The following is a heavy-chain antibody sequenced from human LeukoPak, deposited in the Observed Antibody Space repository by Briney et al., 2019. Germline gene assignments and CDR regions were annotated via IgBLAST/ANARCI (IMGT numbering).Heavy chain of an antibody. D-gene: IGHD2-21*02. CDR1: GFTFSNYA. J-gene: IGHJ4*02. CDR3: AKDLPCGGDCWGFDY. Sequence: GGSLRLSCAASGFTFSNYAMTWVRQAPGKGLEWVSAIRPRGDGTYYADSVKGRFTISRDNSKNTLYLQMNRLRAEDTAVYYCAKDLPCGGDCWGFDYWGQGTVVTVSS. V-gene: IGHV3-23*01. CDR2: IRPRGDGT.